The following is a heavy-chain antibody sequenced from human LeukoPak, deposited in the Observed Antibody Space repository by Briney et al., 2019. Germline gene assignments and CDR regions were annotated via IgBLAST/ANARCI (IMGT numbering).Heavy chain of an antibody. V-gene: IGHV4-34*01. CDR2: INHSGST. Sequence: SETLSLTCTVSGGSIRSGGYYWSWIRQPPGKGLEWIGEINHSGSTNYNPSLKSRVTVSVDTSKNQFSLKLSSVTAADTAVYYCARGYSSSYDYWGQGTLVTVSS. D-gene: IGHD6-13*01. CDR3: ARGYSSSYDY. CDR1: GGSIRSGGYY. J-gene: IGHJ4*02.